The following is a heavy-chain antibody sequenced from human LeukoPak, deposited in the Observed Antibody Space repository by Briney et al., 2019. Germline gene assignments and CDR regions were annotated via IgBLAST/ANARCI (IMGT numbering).Heavy chain of an antibody. CDR1: GYNFISYY. CDR3: AREDVVLVDAVRYYYYGMDV. Sequence: GASVKVSCKASGYNFISYYMHWVRRAPGQGLEWMGIINPSGGSISYAQKFQDRVTMTRDTSTSTVYMELSSLKSEDTAVYYCAREDVVLVDAVRYYYYGMDVWGQGTTVTVSS. CDR2: INPSGGSI. J-gene: IGHJ6*02. D-gene: IGHD2-8*01. V-gene: IGHV1-46*01.